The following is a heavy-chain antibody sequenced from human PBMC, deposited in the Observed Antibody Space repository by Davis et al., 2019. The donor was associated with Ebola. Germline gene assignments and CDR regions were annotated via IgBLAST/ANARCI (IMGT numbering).Heavy chain of an antibody. CDR2: ISYDGSNE. D-gene: IGHD1-26*01. Sequence: GESLKISCAASGFTFSSYAMHWVRQAPGKGLEWVAVISYDGSNEYHADSVKGRFTISRDNSKNTLYLQMNSLRAEDTAVYYCARELSGSFVDYWGQGTLVTVSS. J-gene: IGHJ4*02. CDR3: ARELSGSFVDY. V-gene: IGHV3-30*04. CDR1: GFTFSSYA.